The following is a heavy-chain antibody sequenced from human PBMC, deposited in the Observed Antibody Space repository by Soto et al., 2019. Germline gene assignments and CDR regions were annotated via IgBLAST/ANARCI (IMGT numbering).Heavy chain of an antibody. Sequence: PGGSLRLSCAASGFTFSSYAMSWVRQAPGKGLEWVSAISGSGGSTYYADYVKGRFTISRDNSKNTLYLQMNSLRAEDTAVYYCAKDSLRIAARRLDYWGQGTLVTVSS. CDR3: AKDSLRIAARRLDY. V-gene: IGHV3-23*01. J-gene: IGHJ4*02. D-gene: IGHD6-6*01. CDR2: ISGSGGST. CDR1: GFTFSSYA.